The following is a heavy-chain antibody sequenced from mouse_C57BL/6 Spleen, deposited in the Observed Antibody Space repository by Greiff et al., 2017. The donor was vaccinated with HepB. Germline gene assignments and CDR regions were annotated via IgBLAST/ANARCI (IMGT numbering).Heavy chain of an antibody. Sequence: QVQLQQPGAELVKPGASVKLSCKASGYTFTSYWMQWVKQRPGQGLEWIGEIDPSDSYTNYNQKFKGKATLTVDTSSSTAYMQLSSLTSEDSAVYYCPRWRGDYDEEAWFAYWGQGTLVTVSA. D-gene: IGHD2-4*01. CDR2: IDPSDSYT. V-gene: IGHV1-50*01. CDR1: GYTFTSYW. CDR3: PRWRGDYDEEAWFAY. J-gene: IGHJ3*01.